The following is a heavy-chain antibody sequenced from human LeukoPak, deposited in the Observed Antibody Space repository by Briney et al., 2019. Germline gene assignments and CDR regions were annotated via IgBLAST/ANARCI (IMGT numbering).Heavy chain of an antibody. CDR2: IYYSGST. CDR1: GGSISSYY. J-gene: IGHJ4*02. Sequence: SETLSLTCTVSGGSISSYYWSWIRQPPGKGLEWIGYIYYSGSTNYNPSLESRVTISVDTSKNQFSLKLSSVTAADTAVYYCARDPRWELLRLDYWGQGTLVTVSS. CDR3: ARDPRWELLRLDY. D-gene: IGHD1-26*01. V-gene: IGHV4-59*12.